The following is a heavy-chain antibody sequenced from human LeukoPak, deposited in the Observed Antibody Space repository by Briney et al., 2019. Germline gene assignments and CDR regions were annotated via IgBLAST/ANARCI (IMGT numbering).Heavy chain of an antibody. CDR2: IYYSGST. V-gene: IGHV4-61*01. J-gene: IGHJ4*02. CDR3: ARVDGGNSIDS. D-gene: IGHD4-23*01. CDR1: GGSVSSGSYY. Sequence: SETLSLTCTVSGGSVSSGSYYWSWIRQPPGKGLEWIGYIYYSGSTNYNPSLKSRITISVDTSKNQFSLKLSSVTAADTAVYYRARVDGGNSIDSWGQGTLVTVSS.